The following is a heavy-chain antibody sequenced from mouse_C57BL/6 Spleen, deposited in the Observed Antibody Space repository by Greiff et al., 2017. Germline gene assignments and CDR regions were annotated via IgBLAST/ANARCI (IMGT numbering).Heavy chain of an antibody. D-gene: IGHD1-1*01. Sequence: VQLQQSGAELARPGASVKLSCKASGYTFTSYGISWVKQRTGKGLEWIGEIYPRSGNTYYNEKFKGKATLTADKSTSTAYMELRSLTSEDSAVYNCAAITTVVGFNAVDYWGQGTSVTVSS. CDR1: GYTFTSYG. CDR3: AAITTVVGFNAVDY. V-gene: IGHV1-81*01. J-gene: IGHJ4*01. CDR2: IYPRSGNT.